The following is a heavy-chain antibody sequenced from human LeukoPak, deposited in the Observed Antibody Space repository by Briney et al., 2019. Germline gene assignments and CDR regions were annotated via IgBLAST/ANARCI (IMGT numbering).Heavy chain of an antibody. CDR1: GFTFSSYW. V-gene: IGHV3-21*01. J-gene: IGHJ4*02. CDR3: ARDRDGYNPDY. D-gene: IGHD5-24*01. Sequence: GGSLRLSCAASGFTFSSYWMSWVRQAPGKGLEWVSSISSSSSYIYYADSVKGRFTISRDNAKNSLYLQMNSLRAEDTAVYYCARDRDGYNPDYWGQGTLVTVSS. CDR2: ISSSSSYI.